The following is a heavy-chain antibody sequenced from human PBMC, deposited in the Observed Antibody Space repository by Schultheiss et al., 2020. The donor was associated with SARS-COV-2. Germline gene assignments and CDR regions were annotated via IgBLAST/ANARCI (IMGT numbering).Heavy chain of an antibody. J-gene: IGHJ6*02. CDR2: IIPIFGTA. Sequence: SVKVSCKASGGTFSSYAISWVRQAPGQGLEWMGGIIPIFGTANYAQKFQGRLTITADESTSTAYMELSSLRSEDTAVYYCAGAPMAAPRRAYYYYGMDVWGQGTTVTVSS. D-gene: IGHD2-8*01. CDR1: GGTFSSYA. V-gene: IGHV1-69*13. CDR3: AGAPMAAPRRAYYYYGMDV.